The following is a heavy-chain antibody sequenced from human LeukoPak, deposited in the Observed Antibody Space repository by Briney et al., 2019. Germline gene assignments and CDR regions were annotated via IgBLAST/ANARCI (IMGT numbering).Heavy chain of an antibody. CDR2: INHSGST. CDR1: GGSFSGYY. J-gene: IGHJ3*02. CDR3: ARGVTIFGVVLFHFDAFDI. V-gene: IGHV4-34*01. D-gene: IGHD3-3*01. Sequence: PSETLSLTCAVYGGSFSGYYWSWIRQPPGKGLEWIGEINHSGSTNYNPSLKSRVTISVDTSKNQFSLKLSSVTAADTAVYYCARGVTIFGVVLFHFDAFDIWGQGTMVTVSS.